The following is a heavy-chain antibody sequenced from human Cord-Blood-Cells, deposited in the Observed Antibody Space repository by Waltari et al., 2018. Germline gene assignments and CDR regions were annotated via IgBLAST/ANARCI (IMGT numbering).Heavy chain of an antibody. D-gene: IGHD3-3*01. CDR3: ARDYDFWSGYYIVFGY. CDR2: IIPIFGTA. J-gene: IGHJ4*02. CDR1: GGTFSSCA. V-gene: IGHV1-69*01. Sequence: QVQLVPSEAEVKKPRSSVKVSCTASGGTFSSCAVSWVRHASGQGLGWMGGIIPIFGTANYAQKFQGRVTITADESTSTAYMELSSLRSEDTAVYYCARDYDFWSGYYIVFGYWGQGTLVTVSS.